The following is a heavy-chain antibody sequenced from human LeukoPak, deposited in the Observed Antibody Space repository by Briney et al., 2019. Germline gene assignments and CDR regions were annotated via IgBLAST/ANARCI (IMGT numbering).Heavy chain of an antibody. J-gene: IGHJ4*02. Sequence: GGSLRLSCAVYGFTFSSHWITWVRQAPGKGLGWVANIKQDGSERTYVASVRGRFTISRDNAKNSLYLQMSSLRAEDKAVYYCARTRARGLIGYWGQGTLVTVSS. V-gene: IGHV3-7*01. CDR2: IKQDGSER. CDR3: ARTRARGLIGY. D-gene: IGHD3-10*01. CDR1: GFTFSSHW.